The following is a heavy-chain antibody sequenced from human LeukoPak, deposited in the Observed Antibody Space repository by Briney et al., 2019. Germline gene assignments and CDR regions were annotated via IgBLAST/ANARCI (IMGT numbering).Heavy chain of an antibody. J-gene: IGHJ6*02. CDR1: GYTFTSYD. CDR2: IIPIFGTA. Sequence: GASVKVSCKASGYTFTSYDINWVRQAPGQGLEWMGGIIPIFGTANYAQKFQGRVTITADESTSTAYMELSSLRSEDTAVYYCARPTKSSGWYFCCAPQNVDYGMDVWGQGTTVTVSS. D-gene: IGHD6-19*01. CDR3: ARPTKSSGWYFCCAPQNVDYGMDV. V-gene: IGHV1-69*13.